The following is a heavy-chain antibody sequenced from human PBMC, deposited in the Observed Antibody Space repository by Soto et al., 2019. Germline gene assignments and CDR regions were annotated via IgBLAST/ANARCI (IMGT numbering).Heavy chain of an antibody. V-gene: IGHV4-39*01. CDR1: GGSISSSSYY. J-gene: IGHJ3*02. CDR3: ARPGYFSGDSGYSVVFDI. Sequence: SETLSLTCTVSGGSISSSSYYWGWIRQAPGKGLEWIGTMYYSGTTYYNPSLKSRVTMSVDTSRNQFSLKLSSVTAADTALYYCARPGYFSGDSGYSVVFDIWGKGTMVT. CDR2: MYYSGTT. D-gene: IGHD2-15*01.